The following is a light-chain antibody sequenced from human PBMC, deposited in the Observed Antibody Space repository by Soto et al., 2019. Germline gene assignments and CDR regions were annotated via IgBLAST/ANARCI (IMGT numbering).Light chain of an antibody. CDR2: GAS. CDR3: QQRKSWPPIT. CDR1: QSVSSN. V-gene: IGKV3-15*01. J-gene: IGKJ5*01. Sequence: EIVMTQSPATLSVSPGERATLSCRASQSVSSNLAWYQQKPGQAPRLLIYGASTRATGIPARFSGSGSGTEFTLTISSLQSEDFALYYCQQRKSWPPITFGQGTRLEIK.